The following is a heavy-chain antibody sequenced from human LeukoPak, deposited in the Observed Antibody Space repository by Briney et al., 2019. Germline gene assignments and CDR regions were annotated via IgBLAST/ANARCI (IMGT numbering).Heavy chain of an antibody. CDR3: ATVGTPPIAAAGIGYYYYGMDV. V-gene: IGHV1-24*01. CDR1: GYTLTELS. Sequence: ASVKVSCKVSGYTLTELSMHWVRQAPGKGLEWMGVFDPEDCETIYAQKFQGRVTMTEDRSTDTAYMELSSLRSEDTAVYYCATVGTPPIAAAGIGYYYYGMDVWGQGTTVTVSS. D-gene: IGHD6-13*01. J-gene: IGHJ6*02. CDR2: FDPEDCET.